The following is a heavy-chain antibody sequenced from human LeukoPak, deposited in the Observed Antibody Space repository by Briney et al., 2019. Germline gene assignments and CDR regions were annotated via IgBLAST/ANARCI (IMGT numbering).Heavy chain of an antibody. CDR2: ISDDGSKK. CDR3: AKDEGHSGSFGGHNWFDP. Sequence: PGGSLRLSRAASGFTFSNYGMHWVRQAPGKGLEWVAVISDDGSKKYYADSVKGRFTISRDNSKIMLYLQMNSLRAEDTAVYYCAKDEGHSGSFGGHNWFDPWGQGTLVTVSS. V-gene: IGHV3-30*18. CDR1: GFTFSNYG. J-gene: IGHJ5*02. D-gene: IGHD1-26*01.